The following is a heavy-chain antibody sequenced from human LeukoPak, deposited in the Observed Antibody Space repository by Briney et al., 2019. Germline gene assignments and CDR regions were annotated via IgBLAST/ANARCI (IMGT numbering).Heavy chain of an antibody. J-gene: IGHJ4*02. Sequence: GGSLRLSCAASGFTFSGYEMNWVRQAPGKGLEWVSYISGSGSTIYYADSVKGRFTISRDNAKKSLYLQMNSLRAEDTAVYYCATYLYKSLDYWGQGTLVTVSS. CDR3: ATYLYKSLDY. CDR1: GFTFSGYE. V-gene: IGHV3-48*03. CDR2: ISGSGSTI. D-gene: IGHD3-10*01.